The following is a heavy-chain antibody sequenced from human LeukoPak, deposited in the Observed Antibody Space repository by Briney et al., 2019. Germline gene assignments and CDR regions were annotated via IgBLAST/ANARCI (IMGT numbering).Heavy chain of an antibody. V-gene: IGHV3-30*01. J-gene: IGHJ2*01. CDR2: ISYDGSNK. CDR3: ARGGGDSIVDWYFDL. D-gene: IGHD3-16*01. CDR1: GFTFSSYA. Sequence: GGSLRLPCAASGFTFSSYAMHWVRQAPGKGLEWVAVISYDGSNKYYADSVKGRFTISRDNSKNTLYLQMNSLRAEDTAVYYCARGGGDSIVDWYFDLWGRGTLVTVSS.